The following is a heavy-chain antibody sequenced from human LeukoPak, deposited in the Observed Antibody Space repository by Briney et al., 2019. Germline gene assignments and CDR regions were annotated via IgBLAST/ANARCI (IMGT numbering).Heavy chain of an antibody. V-gene: IGHV4-39*01. CDR2: IYSNGYS. Sequence: KPSETLSLTCTVSGGSINSDDYYWGWVRQPPGKGLEWIGNIYSNGYSYYNPSLKSRVTLSVDTSKNQFSLKLASVTAADTAVYYFTVDTSMAPWADGLDLWGQGTMVTVSS. D-gene: IGHD5-18*01. CDR1: GGSINSDDYY. CDR3: TVDTSMAPWADGLDL. J-gene: IGHJ3*01.